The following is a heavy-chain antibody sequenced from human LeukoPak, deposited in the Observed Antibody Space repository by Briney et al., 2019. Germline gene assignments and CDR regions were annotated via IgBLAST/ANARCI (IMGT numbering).Heavy chain of an antibody. CDR1: GYTFTSYD. CDR2: MNPNSGNT. CDR3: ARYYYDFLPYYYYGMDV. J-gene: IGHJ6*02. Sequence: GASVKVSCKASGYTFTSYDINWVRQATGQGLEWMGWMNPNSGNTGYAQKFQGRVTMTRNTSISTAYMELSSLRSEDTAVYYCARYYYDFLPYYYYGMDVWGQGTTVTVSS. V-gene: IGHV1-8*01. D-gene: IGHD3-3*01.